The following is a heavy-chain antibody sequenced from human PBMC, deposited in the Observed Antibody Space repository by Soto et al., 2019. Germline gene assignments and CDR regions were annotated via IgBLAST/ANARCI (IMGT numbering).Heavy chain of an antibody. Sequence: EVQLLESGGGLVQPGGSLRLSCAASGFSFSSFALTWVRQAPGKGLEWVSAISGSGGHTYYADSVTGRFTISRDNSNNTLYIQMTSLRAEDTALYYCAKNNGWDGKSDAFDIWGQGTMVTVSS. CDR2: ISGSGGHT. D-gene: IGHD6-19*01. CDR3: AKNNGWDGKSDAFDI. CDR1: GFSFSSFA. V-gene: IGHV3-23*01. J-gene: IGHJ3*02.